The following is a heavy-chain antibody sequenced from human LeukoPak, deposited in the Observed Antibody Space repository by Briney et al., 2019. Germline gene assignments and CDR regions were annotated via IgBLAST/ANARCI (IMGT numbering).Heavy chain of an antibody. CDR1: GFTFSSYA. V-gene: IGHV3-23*01. CDR3: ARDMVAPTAPLDY. Sequence: PGRSLRLSCEASGFTFSSYAMSWVRQAPGKGLEWASAISGSGGSTYYADSVKGRFTISRDNSKSTLYLQMNSLRAEDTAVYYCARDMVAPTAPLDYWGQGTLVTVSS. D-gene: IGHD5-12*01. J-gene: IGHJ4*02. CDR2: ISGSGGST.